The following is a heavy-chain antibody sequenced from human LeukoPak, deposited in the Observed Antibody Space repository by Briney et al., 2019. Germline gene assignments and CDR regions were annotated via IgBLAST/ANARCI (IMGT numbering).Heavy chain of an antibody. D-gene: IGHD3-9*01. CDR1: GFTFIAYW. Sequence: GGSLRLSCAASGFTFIAYWLHWVRQAPGKGLVWVSRVKYDGSTTTYADSVKGRFTISRDNAKNILYLQMNSLRVEDTAVYYCARDLDWLLFDYWGQGTLVTVSS. CDR2: VKYDGSTT. CDR3: ARDLDWLLFDY. J-gene: IGHJ4*02. V-gene: IGHV3-74*01.